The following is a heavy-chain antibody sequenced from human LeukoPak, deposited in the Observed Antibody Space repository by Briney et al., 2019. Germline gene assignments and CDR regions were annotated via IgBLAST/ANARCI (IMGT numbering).Heavy chain of an antibody. D-gene: IGHD1-14*01. CDR1: GFTFSSYW. CDR3: ARDSPLRYYFDY. CDR2: IKQDGSEK. Sequence: PGGSLRLSCAASGFTFSSYWISWVRQAPGKGLEWVANIKQDGSEKYYVDSVKGRFTISRDNAKNSLYLQMNSLRAEDTAVYYCARDSPLRYYFDYWGQGTLVTVSS. J-gene: IGHJ4*02. V-gene: IGHV3-7*01.